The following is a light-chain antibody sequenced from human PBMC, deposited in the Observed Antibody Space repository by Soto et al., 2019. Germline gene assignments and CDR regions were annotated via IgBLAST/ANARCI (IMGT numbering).Light chain of an antibody. J-gene: IGKJ1*01. CDR2: AAS. V-gene: IGKV1-5*01. CDR1: QYIGIY. Sequence: DIQMTQSPSSLSASVGDRVTITCRASQYIGIYLNWYQKKPGKAPKVLIHAASRVQSGVPSRFSGSGSGTEFTLTISSLQPDDFATYYCQQYNTYSKTFGQGTKVDIK. CDR3: QQYNTYSKT.